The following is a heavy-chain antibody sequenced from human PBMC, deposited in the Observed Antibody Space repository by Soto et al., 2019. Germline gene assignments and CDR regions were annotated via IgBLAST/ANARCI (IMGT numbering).Heavy chain of an antibody. CDR2: IDTSGNT. J-gene: IGHJ6*02. V-gene: IGHV4-4*07. CDR1: VDSITTYY. D-gene: IGHD6-13*01. Sequence: SETLSLTCTVSVDSITTYYWSWIRQPAGKGLEWIGRIDTSGNTNYNPSLKSRVTMSVDTSKKQFSLKLTSVTAADKAVYYCARYSNNWFQTEGMDVWGQGTTVTVSS. CDR3: ARYSNNWFQTEGMDV.